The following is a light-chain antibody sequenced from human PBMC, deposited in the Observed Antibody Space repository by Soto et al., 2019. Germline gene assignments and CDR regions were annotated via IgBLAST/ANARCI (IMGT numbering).Light chain of an antibody. CDR1: SSDVGGFSY. J-gene: IGLJ2*01. V-gene: IGLV2-14*01. Sequence: QSALTQPRSVSGSPGQSVTISCTGTSSDVGGFSYVSWYQQHPDKAPKLIIFEVSNRPSGISSRSSGSKSGNTASLTISGLQAEDEADYYCASYTSSSTSVIFGRGTKVTVL. CDR3: ASYTSSSTSVI. CDR2: EVS.